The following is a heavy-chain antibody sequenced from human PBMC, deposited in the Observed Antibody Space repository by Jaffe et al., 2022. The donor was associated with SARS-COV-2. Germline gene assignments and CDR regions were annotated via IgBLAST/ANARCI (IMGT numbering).Heavy chain of an antibody. CDR2: INHSGST. J-gene: IGHJ4*02. V-gene: IGHV4-34*01. CDR3: ARGSLWFGESNSFDY. CDR1: GGSFSGYY. Sequence: QVQLQQWGAGLLKPSETLSLTCAVYGGSFSGYYWSWIRQPPGKGLEWIGEINHSGSTNYNPSLKSRVTISVDTSKNQFSLKLSSVTAADTAVYYCARGSLWFGESNSFDYWGQGTLVTVSS. D-gene: IGHD3-10*01.